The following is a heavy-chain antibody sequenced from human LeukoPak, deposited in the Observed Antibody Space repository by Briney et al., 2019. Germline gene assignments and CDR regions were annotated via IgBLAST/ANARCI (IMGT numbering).Heavy chain of an antibody. V-gene: IGHV3-48*03. D-gene: IGHD2-15*01. Sequence: FXXXSYEMNWVRQAPGXGLXWVSYISSSGSTIYYADSVKGRFTISRDNAKNSLYLQMNSLRAEDTAVYYCXLXXWXPNXXXXFDYWGQGXLVTVSS. CDR3: XLXXWXPNXXXXFDY. CDR1: FXXXSYE. CDR2: ISSSGSTI. J-gene: IGHJ4*02.